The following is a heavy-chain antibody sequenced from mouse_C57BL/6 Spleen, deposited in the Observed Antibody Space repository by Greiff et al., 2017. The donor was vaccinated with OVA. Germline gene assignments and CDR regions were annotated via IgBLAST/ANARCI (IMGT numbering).Heavy chain of an antibody. CDR1: GYTFTEYT. V-gene: IGHV1-62-2*01. Sequence: VQLQQSGAELVKPGASVKLSCKASGYTFTEYTIHWVKQRSGQGLEWIGWFYPGSGSIKYNEKFKDKATLTADKSSSTAYMQLSSLTSEDSAVYYCARRAYDYDGDYFDYWGQGTTLTVSS. D-gene: IGHD2-4*01. CDR3: ARRAYDYDGDYFDY. J-gene: IGHJ2*01. CDR2: FYPGSGSI.